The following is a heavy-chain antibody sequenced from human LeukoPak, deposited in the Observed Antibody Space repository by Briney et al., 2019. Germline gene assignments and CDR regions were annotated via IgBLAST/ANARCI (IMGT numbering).Heavy chain of an antibody. J-gene: IGHJ5*02. CDR3: ARDVDSRSWFAN. CDR2: ISAYNGKT. CDR1: GYTFTSYG. Sequence: ASVKVSCKTSGYTFTSYGISWVRQAPGQGLEWMGWISAYNGKTNSAQKLQGRVTMTTDTSTSTAYMVLRSLRSDDTAVYYCARDVDSRSWFANWGQGTLVTVTS. V-gene: IGHV1-18*01. D-gene: IGHD6-13*01.